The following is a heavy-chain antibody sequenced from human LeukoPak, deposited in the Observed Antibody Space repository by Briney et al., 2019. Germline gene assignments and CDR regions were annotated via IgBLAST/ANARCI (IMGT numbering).Heavy chain of an antibody. D-gene: IGHD3-22*01. Sequence: GGSLRLSCAASGFIFSSYWMSWVRQAPGKGLEWVANINQDGSGKYHVDSVKGRFAISRDNARNSLYLQMNSLRAEDTAVYYCAREVVRHSNDIWGQGTMVTVSS. J-gene: IGHJ3*02. CDR1: GFIFSSYW. CDR3: AREVVRHSNDI. CDR2: INQDGSGK. V-gene: IGHV3-7*01.